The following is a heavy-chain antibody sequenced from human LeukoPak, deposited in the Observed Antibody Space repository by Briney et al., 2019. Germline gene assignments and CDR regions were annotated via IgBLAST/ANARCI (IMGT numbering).Heavy chain of an antibody. CDR3: AREVGATGNAFDI. D-gene: IGHD1-26*01. Sequence: GGSLRLSCAASEFTFSNYGMTWVRQAPGKGLEWVASIIGSGGSTYYADSVKGRFTISRDNSKNTLYLQMNSLRAEDTAVYYCAREVGATGNAFDIWGQGTMVTVSS. CDR1: EFTFSNYG. CDR2: IIGSGGST. V-gene: IGHV3-23*01. J-gene: IGHJ3*02.